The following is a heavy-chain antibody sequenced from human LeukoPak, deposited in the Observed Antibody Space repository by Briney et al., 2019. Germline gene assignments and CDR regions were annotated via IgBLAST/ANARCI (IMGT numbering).Heavy chain of an antibody. CDR2: ISAYTGNT. CDR3: ARDRPRLLGQDRFDY. V-gene: IGHV1-18*01. J-gene: IGHJ4*02. CDR1: GYTFTNYD. D-gene: IGHD2-15*01. Sequence: ASVKVSCKASGYTFTNYDITWVRQAPGQGLEWMGWISAYTGNTYYAQKFQGRVTMTTDTSTSTAYMQLRSLRSDDTAVYFCARDRPRLLGQDRFDYWGQGTLVTVSS.